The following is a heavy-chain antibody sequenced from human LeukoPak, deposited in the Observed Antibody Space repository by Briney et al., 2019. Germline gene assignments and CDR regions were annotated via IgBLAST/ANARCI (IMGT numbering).Heavy chain of an antibody. J-gene: IGHJ5*02. D-gene: IGHD5-18*01. CDR3: ARSALYSYGLNRFDP. CDR2: IYYSGST. CDR1: GGSISSYY. Sequence: TPSETLSLTCTVSGGSISSYYWSWIRQPPGKGLEWIGYIYYSGSTNYNPSLKGRVTISVDTSKNQFSLKLSSVTAADTAVYYCARSALYSYGLNRFDPWGQGTLVTVSS. V-gene: IGHV4-59*01.